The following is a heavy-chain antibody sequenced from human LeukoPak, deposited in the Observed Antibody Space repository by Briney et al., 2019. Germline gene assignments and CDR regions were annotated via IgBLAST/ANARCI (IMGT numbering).Heavy chain of an antibody. J-gene: IGHJ4*02. V-gene: IGHV1-24*01. D-gene: IGHD4-11*01. CDR3: ASFVGVATVSDFDY. CDR1: GYTLTELS. Sequence: ASVKVSCKVSGYTLTELSMHWVRQAPGKGLEWMGGFDPEDGETIYAQKFQGRVTMTEDTSTDTAYMELSSLRSEDTAVYYCASFVGVATVSDFDYWGQGTLVTVSS. CDR2: FDPEDGET.